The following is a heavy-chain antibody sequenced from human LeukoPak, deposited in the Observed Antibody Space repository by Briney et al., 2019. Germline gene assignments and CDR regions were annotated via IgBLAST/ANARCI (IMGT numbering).Heavy chain of an antibody. Sequence: SQTLSLTCTVSGGSISSGSYYWSWIRQPAGKGLEWIGRIYTSGSTNYNPSLKSRVTISVDKSKNQFSLKLSSVTAADTAVYYCARDSGYMDVWGKGTTVTVSS. CDR2: IYTSGST. V-gene: IGHV4-61*02. D-gene: IGHD3-10*01. CDR3: ARDSGYMDV. J-gene: IGHJ6*03. CDR1: GGSISSGSYY.